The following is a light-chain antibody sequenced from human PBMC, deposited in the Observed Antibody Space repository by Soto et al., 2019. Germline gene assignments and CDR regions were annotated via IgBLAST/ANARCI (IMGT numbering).Light chain of an antibody. CDR2: EVN. CDR3: SLYTTSSTPSYV. Sequence: QSVLTQPAPVSGSPGQSITISCTGTSFDVDDYNSVSWYQQPPGKAPKLIIYEVNNRPSGVSNRFSGSNSDNTASLTISGLQAEDEADYYCSLYTTSSTPSYVFGTGTKVTVL. V-gene: IGLV2-14*01. J-gene: IGLJ1*01. CDR1: SFDVDDYNS.